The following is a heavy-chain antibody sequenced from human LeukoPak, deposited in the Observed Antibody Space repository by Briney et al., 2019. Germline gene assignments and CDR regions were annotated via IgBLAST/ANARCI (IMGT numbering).Heavy chain of an antibody. D-gene: IGHD5-18*01. CDR2: ISAYNGNT. Sequence: ASVKVSCKASGYTFTSYGISWVRQAPGQGLEWMGWISAYNGNTNYAQKLQGRVTMTTDTSTSTAYMELRSLRSDDTAVYYCARSEVDTHFLPDQKTVDYYYYYMDVWGKGTTVTVSS. CDR3: ARSEVDTHFLPDQKTVDYYYYYMDV. V-gene: IGHV1-18*01. J-gene: IGHJ6*03. CDR1: GYTFTSYG.